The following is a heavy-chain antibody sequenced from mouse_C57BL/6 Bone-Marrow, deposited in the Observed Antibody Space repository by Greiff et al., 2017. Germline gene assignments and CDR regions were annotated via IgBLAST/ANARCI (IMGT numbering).Heavy chain of an antibody. V-gene: IGHV5-9-1*02. CDR1: GFTFSSYA. Sequence: EVQVVESGEGLVKPGGSLKLSCAASGFTFSSYAMSWVRQTPEKRLEWVAYISSGGDYIYYADTVKVRFTISRDNARNTLYLQMSSLKSEDTAMYYCTRETTGGYFDVWGTGTTVTVSS. D-gene: IGHD2-12*01. J-gene: IGHJ1*03. CDR2: ISSGGDYI. CDR3: TRETTGGYFDV.